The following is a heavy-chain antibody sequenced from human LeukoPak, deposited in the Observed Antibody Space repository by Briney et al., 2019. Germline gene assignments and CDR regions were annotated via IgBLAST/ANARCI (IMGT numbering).Heavy chain of an antibody. CDR1: GYTFTDYY. D-gene: IGHD1-26*01. CDR2: INPNSGGT. V-gene: IGHV1-2*02. Sequence: ASVKVSCKASGYTFTDYYMHWVRQAPGQGLEWMGWINPNSGGTNYAQKFQGRVTMTRDTSISTAYMELSRLRSDDTAVYYCAREGPIVGATHLVDYWGQGTLVTVSS. CDR3: AREGPIVGATHLVDY. J-gene: IGHJ4*02.